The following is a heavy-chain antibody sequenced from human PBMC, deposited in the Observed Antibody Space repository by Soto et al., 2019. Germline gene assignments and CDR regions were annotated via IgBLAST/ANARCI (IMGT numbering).Heavy chain of an antibody. J-gene: IGHJ6*02. CDR1: GGSISSVGHY. V-gene: IGHV4-31*03. CDR3: ARESGGYDSSTRYGLDV. CDR2: IYYSGST. Sequence: SETLYLTCSVSGGSISSVGHYWTWIRQQPGKGLEWIGYIYYSGSTDYNPSLKSRVTISVDRSKNQFSLNLSSVTAADTAIYYCARESGGYDSSTRYGLDVWGQGTTVTVSS. D-gene: IGHD6-25*01.